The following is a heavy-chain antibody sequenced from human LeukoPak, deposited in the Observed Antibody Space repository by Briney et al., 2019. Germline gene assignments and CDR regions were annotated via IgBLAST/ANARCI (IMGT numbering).Heavy chain of an antibody. Sequence: PSETLSLTCTVSGDSIRSYYWSWIRQPPGKGLEWIGYLYYSGSTNYNPSLKSRVTISVDTSKNQFSLKLSSVTAADTAVYYCAGHGVGAAVDAWYFYLWGRGTLVTVSS. CDR2: LYYSGST. J-gene: IGHJ2*01. CDR1: GDSIRSYY. V-gene: IGHV4-59*01. D-gene: IGHD6-13*01. CDR3: AGHGVGAAVDAWYFYL.